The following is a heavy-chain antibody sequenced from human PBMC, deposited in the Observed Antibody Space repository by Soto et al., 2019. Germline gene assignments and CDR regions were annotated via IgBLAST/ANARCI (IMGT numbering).Heavy chain of an antibody. CDR3: AKRCGTYDILPGYLDY. Sequence: PGGSLRLSCAASGFTFSSYTMSWVRQAPGKGLEWVSAISGSGSSTYYADSVKGRFTISRDNSKNTLYLQMNSLRGEDTAVYYCAKRCGTYDILPGYLDYWGQGTLVTVS. V-gene: IGHV3-23*01. D-gene: IGHD3-9*01. J-gene: IGHJ4*02. CDR1: GFTFSSYT. CDR2: ISGSGSST.